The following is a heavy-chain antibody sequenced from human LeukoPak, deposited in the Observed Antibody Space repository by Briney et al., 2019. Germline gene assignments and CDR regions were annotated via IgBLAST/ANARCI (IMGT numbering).Heavy chain of an antibody. CDR2: ISSGSSYI. D-gene: IGHD4-23*01. J-gene: IGHJ3*02. Sequence: GGSLRLSCAASGFTFSSYSMNWVRQAPGKGLEWVSSISSGSSYIYYADSVKGRFTISRDNAKNSLYLQMNSLRAEDTAVYYCARRIGPVGGWDIWGQGTMVTVSS. V-gene: IGHV3-21*01. CDR1: GFTFSSYS. CDR3: ARRIGPVGGWDI.